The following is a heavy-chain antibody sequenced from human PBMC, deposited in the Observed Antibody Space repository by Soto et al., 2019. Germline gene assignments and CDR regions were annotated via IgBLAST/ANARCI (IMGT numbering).Heavy chain of an antibody. V-gene: IGHV4-4*07. D-gene: IGHD6-13*01. CDR1: VGSISSFY. CDR2: IYSGGRN. CDR3: ARGSSRWDY. J-gene: IGHJ4*02. Sequence: SETLSLTCTVSVGSISSFYWSWIRQPAGKGLEWIGRIYSGGRNNYSPSLKSRVTMSVDTSKNQFSLRLSSVTAADTAMYYCARGSSRWDYWGQGSLVTVS.